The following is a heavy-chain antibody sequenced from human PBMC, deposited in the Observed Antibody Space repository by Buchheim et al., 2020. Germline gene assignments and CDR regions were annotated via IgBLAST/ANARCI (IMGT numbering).Heavy chain of an antibody. Sequence: EVQLLESGGGLVQPGGSLRLSCTASGSTFSSYAMSWVRQVPGKGLEWVSAITDGGRTCYADSVKGRFTISRDNSQNTLYLQLNSLRAEDTAVYYCAKDGRPYSSSWFDCWGQGTL. CDR3: AKDGRPYSSSWFDC. D-gene: IGHD6-13*01. CDR1: GSTFSSYA. CDR2: ITDGGRT. J-gene: IGHJ4*02. V-gene: IGHV3-23*01.